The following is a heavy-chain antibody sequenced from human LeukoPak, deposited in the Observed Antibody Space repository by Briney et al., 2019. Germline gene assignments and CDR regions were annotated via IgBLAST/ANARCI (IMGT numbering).Heavy chain of an antibody. CDR3: ARDLSDFWSGGLNAFDI. CDR1: GGSISSGSYY. J-gene: IGHJ3*02. D-gene: IGHD3-3*01. V-gene: IGHV4-61*02. Sequence: SETLSLTCTVSGGSISSGSYYWSWIRQPAGKGLEWIGRIYTSGSTNYNPSLKSRVTISVDTSKNQFPLKLSSVTAADTAVYYCARDLSDFWSGGLNAFDIWGQGTMVTVSS. CDR2: IYTSGST.